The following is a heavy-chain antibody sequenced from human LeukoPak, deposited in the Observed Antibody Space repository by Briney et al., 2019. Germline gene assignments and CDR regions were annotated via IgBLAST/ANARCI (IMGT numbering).Heavy chain of an antibody. D-gene: IGHD2-2*01. CDR1: GGSISSYY. V-gene: IGHV4-4*07. J-gene: IGHJ6*03. CDR3: AGSTRTDYYYYYYMDV. CDR2: IYTSGST. Sequence: SETLSLTCTVSGGSISSYYWSWIRQPAGKGLEWIGRIYTSGSTNYNPSLKSRVTMSVDTSKNQFSLKLSSVIAADTAVYYCAGSTRTDYYYYYYMDVWGKGTPVTVSS.